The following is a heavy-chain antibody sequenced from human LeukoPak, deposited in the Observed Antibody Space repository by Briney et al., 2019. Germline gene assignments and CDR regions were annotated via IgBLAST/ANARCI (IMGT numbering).Heavy chain of an antibody. V-gene: IGHV3-21*01. Sequence: PGGSLRLSCAASGFTFSSYSMDWVRQAPGKGLEWVSSISRSSRHIYYADSVKGRFTTSRDDAKNSVYLQMNSLRAEETAVYYCVRDFNTVTTAYLHHWGQGTLVTVSS. CDR3: VRDFNTVTTAYLHH. D-gene: IGHD4-17*01. CDR1: GFTFSSYS. J-gene: IGHJ1*01. CDR2: ISRSSRHI.